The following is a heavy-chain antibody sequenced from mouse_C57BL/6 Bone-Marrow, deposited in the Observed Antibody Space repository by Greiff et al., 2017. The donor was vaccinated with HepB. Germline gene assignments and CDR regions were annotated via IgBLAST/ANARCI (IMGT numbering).Heavy chain of an antibody. CDR1: GYTFTSYW. J-gene: IGHJ2*01. CDR3: ARNRYGTFDY. CDR2: IDPSDSYT. Sequence: VQLQQPGAELVRPGTSVKLSCKASGYTFTSYWMHWVKQRPGQGLEWIGVIDPSDSYTNYNQKFKGKATLTVDTSSSTAYMQLSSLTSEGSAVYYCARNRYGTFDYWGHGTTLTVTS. V-gene: IGHV1-59*01. D-gene: IGHD1-1*01.